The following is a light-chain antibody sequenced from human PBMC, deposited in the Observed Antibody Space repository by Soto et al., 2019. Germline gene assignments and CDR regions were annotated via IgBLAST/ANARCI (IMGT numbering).Light chain of an antibody. CDR3: QQSYSTLHT. Sequence: DIQMTQSQSSLSASVGDRVTITCRASQSISSYLNCYQQKPGKAPKLLIYAASSLQSGVPSRFSGSGSGTDFTLTISSLQPEDFATYYCQQSYSTLHTFGGGTTVDIK. CDR1: QSISSY. V-gene: IGKV1-39*01. CDR2: AAS. J-gene: IGKJ4*01.